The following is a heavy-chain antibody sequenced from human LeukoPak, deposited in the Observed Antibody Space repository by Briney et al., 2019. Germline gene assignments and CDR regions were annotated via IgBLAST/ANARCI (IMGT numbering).Heavy chain of an antibody. D-gene: IGHD2-2*01. CDR2: IIPIFGTA. J-gene: IGHJ4*02. CDR1: GGTFSSYA. CDR3: ARGSIGYCSSTSCEQTGGFDY. Sequence: SVKVSCKASGGTFSSYAISWVRQAPGQGLEWMGGIIPIFGTANYAQKFQGRVTITADESTSTAYMELSSLRSEDTAVYYCARGSIGYCSSTSCEQTGGFDYWGQGTLVTVSS. V-gene: IGHV1-69*01.